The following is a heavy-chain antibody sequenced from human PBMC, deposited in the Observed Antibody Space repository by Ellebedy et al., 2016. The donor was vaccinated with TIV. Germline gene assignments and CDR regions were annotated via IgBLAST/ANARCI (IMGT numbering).Heavy chain of an antibody. CDR2: IIPIVEIT. V-gene: IGHV1-69*04. D-gene: IGHD1-26*01. CDR1: GGTLRSYG. CDR3: GTGPPKWEVPLDLDS. J-gene: IGHJ4*02. Sequence: ASVKVSCKAYGGTLRSYGISWVRQAPGLGLEWMGRIIPIVEITIYAQRFQDRVTISEDNFTNTVYMEMSSLRSEDTAMYYCGTGPPKWEVPLDLDSWGQGTLVTVSS.